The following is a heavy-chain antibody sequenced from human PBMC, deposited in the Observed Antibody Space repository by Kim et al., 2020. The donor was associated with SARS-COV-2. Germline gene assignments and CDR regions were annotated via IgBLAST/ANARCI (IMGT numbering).Heavy chain of an antibody. D-gene: IGHD3-3*01. Sequence: SETLSLTYTVSGGSISSYYWSWIRQPAGKGLEWIGRIYTSGSTNYNPSLKSRVTMSVDTSKNQFSLKLSSVTAADTAVYYCARDAAVGTYYDFWSGYHSRFDTWGQGTLVTVSS. CDR3: ARDAAVGTYYDFWSGYHSRFDT. CDR1: GGSISSYY. V-gene: IGHV4-4*07. J-gene: IGHJ5*02. CDR2: IYTSGST.